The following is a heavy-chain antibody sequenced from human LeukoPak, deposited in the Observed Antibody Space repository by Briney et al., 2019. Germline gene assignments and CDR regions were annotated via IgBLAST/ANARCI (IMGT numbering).Heavy chain of an antibody. V-gene: IGHV1-8*02. CDR2: MDPNRGNT. D-gene: IGHD2-2*01. J-gene: IGHJ5*01. CDR3: ARGLSRCSSGNCYEPNWLDS. CDR1: GYTFTSYD. Sequence: ASVKVSCKASGYTFTSYDINWVRQAPGQGLEWMGWMDPNRGNTGYAHKFQGRVTMARSTSVSTAYMELSSLTSEDTAVYYCARGLSRCSSGNCYEPNWLDSWGQGTLVTISS.